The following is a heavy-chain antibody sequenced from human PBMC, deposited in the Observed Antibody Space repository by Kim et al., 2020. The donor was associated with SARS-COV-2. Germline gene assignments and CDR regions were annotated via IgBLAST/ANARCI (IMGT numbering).Heavy chain of an antibody. J-gene: IGHJ5*02. D-gene: IGHD3-10*01. V-gene: IGHV3-11*06. CDR3: AREQKGYYYGSGSYGWFDP. Sequence: RFTISRDNAKNSLYLQMNSLRAEDTAVYYCAREQKGYYYGSGSYGWFDPWGQGTLVTVSS.